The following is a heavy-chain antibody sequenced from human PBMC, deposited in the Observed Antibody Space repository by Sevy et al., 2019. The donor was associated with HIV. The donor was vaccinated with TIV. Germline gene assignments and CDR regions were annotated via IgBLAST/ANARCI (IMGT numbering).Heavy chain of an antibody. V-gene: IGHV1-2*02. CDR1: GYTFTGYY. D-gene: IGHD6-6*01. Sequence: ASVKVSCKASGYTFTGYYMHWVRQAPGQGLEWMGWINPNSGGTNYAQKFQGRVTMTRDTSISTAYMELSRLRSDDTAIYYWAREATDYSSSSGSESYYGMDVWGQGTTVTVSS. CDR3: AREATDYSSSSGSESYYGMDV. J-gene: IGHJ6*02. CDR2: INPNSGGT.